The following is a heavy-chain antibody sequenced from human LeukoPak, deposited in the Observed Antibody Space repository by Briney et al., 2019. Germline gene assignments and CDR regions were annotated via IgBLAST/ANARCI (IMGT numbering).Heavy chain of an antibody. V-gene: IGHV4-30-4*01. CDR1: GGSISSGDYY. CDR3: ARRGYDSSGSYRNY. J-gene: IGHJ4*02. CDR2: ISHSGGT. Sequence: PSETLSLTCAVSGGSISSGDYYWSWIRQPPGQGLEWIAYISHSGGTYYNPSLKSRVTISVDTSKNQFSLKLSSVTAADTAVYYCARRGYDSSGSYRNYWGQGTLVTVSS. D-gene: IGHD3-22*01.